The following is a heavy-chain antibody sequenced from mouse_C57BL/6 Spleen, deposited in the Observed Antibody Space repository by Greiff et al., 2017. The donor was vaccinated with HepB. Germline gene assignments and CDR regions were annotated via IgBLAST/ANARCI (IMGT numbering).Heavy chain of an antibody. Sequence: EVKLMESGGGLVQPGGSLKLSCAASGFTFSDYYMYWVRQTPEKRLEWVAYISNGGGSTYYPDTVKGRFTISRDNAKNTLYLQMSRLKSEDTAMYYCARYDGYYRYAMDYWGQGTSVTVSS. CDR3: ARYDGYYRYAMDY. J-gene: IGHJ4*01. CDR2: ISNGGGST. D-gene: IGHD2-3*01. CDR1: GFTFSDYY. V-gene: IGHV5-12*01.